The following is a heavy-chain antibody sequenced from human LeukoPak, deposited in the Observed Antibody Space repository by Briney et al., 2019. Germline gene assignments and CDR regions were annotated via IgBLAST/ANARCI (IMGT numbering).Heavy chain of an antibody. Sequence: PGGSLRLSCAASGFTFSSYAMSWVRQAPGKGLEWVSGISSSGDNTYYADSVKGRFTISRGNSKNTLYLQMHSLRAEDTAVYYCAKDIVVVPAASNWFDPWGQGTLVTVSS. CDR3: AKDIVVVPAASNWFDP. D-gene: IGHD2-2*01. CDR1: GFTFSSYA. V-gene: IGHV3-23*01. J-gene: IGHJ5*02. CDR2: ISSSGDNT.